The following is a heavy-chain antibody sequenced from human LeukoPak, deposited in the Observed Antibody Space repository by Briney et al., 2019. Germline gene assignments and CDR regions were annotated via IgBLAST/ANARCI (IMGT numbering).Heavy chain of an antibody. D-gene: IGHD4-17*01. CDR1: GYTFTSYG. Sequence: ASVKVSCKASGYTFTSYGISWVRQAPGQGLEWMGWISAYNGNTNYAQKLQGRVTMTTDTSTSTAHMELRSLRSDDTAVYYCARVDGDYGGWFDPWGQGTLVTVSS. J-gene: IGHJ5*02. CDR2: ISAYNGNT. CDR3: ARVDGDYGGWFDP. V-gene: IGHV1-18*01.